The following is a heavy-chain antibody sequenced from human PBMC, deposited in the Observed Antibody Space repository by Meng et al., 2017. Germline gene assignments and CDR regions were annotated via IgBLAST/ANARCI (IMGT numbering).Heavy chain of an antibody. Sequence: QGVESGGAWVQPGGSRIPPCASSGFTCSSYAMCGVRQAPGKGLEWVSAISGSGGSTYYANSVKGRFTISRDNSKNTLYLQMDSLRAEDTAVYYCATYRVGGASKHFQYWGQGTLVTVSS. D-gene: IGHD3-16*01. V-gene: IGHV3-23*04. CDR3: ATYRVGGASKHFQY. J-gene: IGHJ1*01. CDR2: ISGSGGST. CDR1: GFTCSSYA.